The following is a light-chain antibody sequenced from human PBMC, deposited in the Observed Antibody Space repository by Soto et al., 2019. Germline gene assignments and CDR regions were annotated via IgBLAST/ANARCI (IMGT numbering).Light chain of an antibody. CDR3: HSYDVSLRGPA. CDR1: RSNIGAGYD. V-gene: IGLV1-40*01. J-gene: IGLJ2*01. CDR2: DNS. Sequence: QSVLTQPPSLSGAPGQRVTISCTGSRSNIGAGYDVHWYQHLPGTAPKVLIFDNSNRPSGVPDRFSGSKSGTSASLAITGLEAEDEAVYYCHSYDVSLRGPAFGGGTKVTVL.